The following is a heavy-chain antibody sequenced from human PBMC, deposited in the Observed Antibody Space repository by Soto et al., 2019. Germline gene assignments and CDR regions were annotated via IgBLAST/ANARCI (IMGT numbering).Heavy chain of an antibody. CDR2: FDPEDGET. D-gene: IGHD3-3*01. CDR1: GYTLTELS. CDR3: ATDSIGVVTIHYYYGMDV. Sequence: ASVKVSCKVSGYTLTELSMHWVRQAPGKGLEWMGGFDPEDGETIYAQKFQGRVTMTEDTSTDTAYMELSSLRSEDTAVYYCATDSIGVVTIHYYYGMDVWGQGTTVTVSS. J-gene: IGHJ6*02. V-gene: IGHV1-24*01.